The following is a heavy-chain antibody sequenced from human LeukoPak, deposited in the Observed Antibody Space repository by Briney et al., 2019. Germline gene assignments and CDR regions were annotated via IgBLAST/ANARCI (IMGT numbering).Heavy chain of an antibody. V-gene: IGHV1-2*02. J-gene: IGHJ5*02. Sequence: ASVKVSCKASGYTFTGYYMHWVRPAPGQGLEWMGWINPNSGGTNYAQKFQGRVTMTRDTSISTAYMELSRLRSDDTAVYYCAKPRRVSDDWFDPWGQGTLVTVSS. D-gene: IGHD1-14*01. CDR3: AKPRRVSDDWFDP. CDR2: INPNSGGT. CDR1: GYTFTGYY.